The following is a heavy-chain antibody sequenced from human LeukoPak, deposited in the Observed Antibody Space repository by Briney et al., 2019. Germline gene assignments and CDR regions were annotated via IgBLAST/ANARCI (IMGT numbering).Heavy chain of an antibody. CDR2: IKSKIGGGTA. V-gene: IGHV3-15*01. D-gene: IGHD6-19*01. J-gene: IGHJ3*02. CDR3: TTLYSSGHYVHDVFDI. CDR1: GFTFSSYA. Sequence: GGSLRLSCVASGFTFSSYALNWVRQAPGKGLEWVGHIKSKIGGGTADYAAPVKGRFTISRDDSKNTLYLQMNSLKTEDTAVYYCTTLYSSGHYVHDVFDIWGQGTMVTVSS.